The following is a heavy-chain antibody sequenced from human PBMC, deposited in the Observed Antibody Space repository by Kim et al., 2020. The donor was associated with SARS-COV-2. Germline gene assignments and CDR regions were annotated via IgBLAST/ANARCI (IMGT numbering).Heavy chain of an antibody. Sequence: SETLSLTCTVSGGSISSSSYYWGWIRQPPGKGLEWIGSIYYSGSTYYNPSLKSRVTISVDTSKNQFSLKLSSVTAADTAVYYCAGEEIEGRYYYYYGMDVWGQGTTVTVSS. CDR2: IYYSGST. CDR3: AGEEIEGRYYYYYGMDV. V-gene: IGHV4-39*01. CDR1: GGSISSSSYY. J-gene: IGHJ6*02. D-gene: IGHD3-10*01.